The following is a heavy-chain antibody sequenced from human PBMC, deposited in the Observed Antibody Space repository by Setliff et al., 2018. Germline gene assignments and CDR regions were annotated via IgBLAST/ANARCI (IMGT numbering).Heavy chain of an antibody. J-gene: IGHJ6*03. Sequence: PGESLKISCKVSGYNFSSNYWIGWVRQMPGKGLEWMGVIYPGDSDTRYSPSFQGQVTISADKSISTAYLQWSSLKASDTAMYYCALTTVEYYFYMDVWGKGTTVTVSS. CDR1: GYNFSSNYW. CDR3: ALTTVEYYFYMDV. V-gene: IGHV5-51*01. CDR2: IYPGDSDT. D-gene: IGHD4-17*01.